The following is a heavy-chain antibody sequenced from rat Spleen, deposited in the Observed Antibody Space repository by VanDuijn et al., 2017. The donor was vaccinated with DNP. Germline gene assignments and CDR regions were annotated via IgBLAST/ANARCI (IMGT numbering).Heavy chain of an antibody. J-gene: IGHJ4*01. Sequence: QVQLKESGPGLVQPSQTLSLTCTVAGFSLTSYNVHWVRQPPGKGLYWLGRMRYDVDTYYNSSLKSRLSISRDTSKSQVFLKMNSLQTEDTAIYYCTRDGSPYYSSYMDVMDAWGQGASVTVSS. CDR2: MRYDVDT. V-gene: IGHV2-63*01. CDR1: GFSLTSYN. D-gene: IGHD1-2*01. CDR3: TRDGSPYYSSYMDVMDA.